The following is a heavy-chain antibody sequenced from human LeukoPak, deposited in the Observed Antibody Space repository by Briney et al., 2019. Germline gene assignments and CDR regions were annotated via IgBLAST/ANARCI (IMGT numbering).Heavy chain of an antibody. Sequence: SETLSLTCTVSGYSISSGYYWGWIRQPPGKGLEWIGSIYHSGSTYYNPSLKSRVTISVDTSKNQFSLKLSSVTAADTAVYYCARIGVDSSGYEGNFDYWGQGTLVTVSS. CDR3: ARIGVDSSGYEGNFDY. V-gene: IGHV4-38-2*02. D-gene: IGHD3-22*01. CDR2: IYHSGST. CDR1: GYSISSGYY. J-gene: IGHJ4*02.